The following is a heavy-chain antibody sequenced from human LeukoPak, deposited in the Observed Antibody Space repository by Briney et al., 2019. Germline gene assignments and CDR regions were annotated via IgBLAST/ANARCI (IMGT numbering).Heavy chain of an antibody. J-gene: IGHJ5*02. D-gene: IGHD2-15*01. CDR2: INPNSGGT. Sequence: ASVKVSCKAYGYTFTGYYVLWVRQAPGQGLEWMGWINPNSGGTHSAQKFQGRVTMTRDTSISTAYMELSRLTSDDTAVYYCARWVGYSNWFDPWGQGTLVTVPS. CDR1: GYTFTGYY. CDR3: ARWVGYSNWFDP. V-gene: IGHV1-2*02.